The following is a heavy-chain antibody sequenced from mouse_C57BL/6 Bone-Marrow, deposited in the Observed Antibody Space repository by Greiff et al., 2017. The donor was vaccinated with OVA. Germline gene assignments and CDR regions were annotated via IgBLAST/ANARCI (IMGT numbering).Heavy chain of an antibody. Sequence: VKLMESGPELVKPGASVKISCKASGYAFSSSWMNWVKQRPGKGLEWIGRIYPGDGDTNYNGKFKGKATLTADKSSSTAYMQLSSLTSEDSAVYFCLITTFDYWGQGTTLTVSS. CDR2: IYPGDGDT. V-gene: IGHV1-82*01. CDR3: LITTFDY. J-gene: IGHJ2*01. CDR1: GYAFSSSW. D-gene: IGHD1-1*01.